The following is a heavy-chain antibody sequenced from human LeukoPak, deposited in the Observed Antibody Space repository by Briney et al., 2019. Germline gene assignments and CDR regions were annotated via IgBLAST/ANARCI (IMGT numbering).Heavy chain of an antibody. Sequence: PGMSLRLSCAASGFTFSSYGMEWVRQAPGKGLEWVSVIYSGGTTYYADSVKGRFTISRDNSKNTLHLQMNSLRAEDTAVYYCARDQYSYAHAAHWGQGTLVTVSS. CDR3: ARDQYSYAHAAH. V-gene: IGHV3-66*01. D-gene: IGHD5-18*01. CDR2: IYSGGTT. CDR1: GFTFSSYG. J-gene: IGHJ4*02.